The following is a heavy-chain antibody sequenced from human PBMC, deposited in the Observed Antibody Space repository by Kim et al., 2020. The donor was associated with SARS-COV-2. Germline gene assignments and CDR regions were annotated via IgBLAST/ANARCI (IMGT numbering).Heavy chain of an antibody. CDR3: ARAQRGKGPMSFDY. Sequence: ADAGKGRFTISRDNSKNTLYLQMNSLRAEDTAVYYCARAQRGKGPMSFDYWGQGTLVTVSS. D-gene: IGHD3-10*01. V-gene: IGHV3-33*01. J-gene: IGHJ4*02.